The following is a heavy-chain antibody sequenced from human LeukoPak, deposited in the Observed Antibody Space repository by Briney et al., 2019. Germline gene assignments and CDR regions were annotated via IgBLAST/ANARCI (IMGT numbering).Heavy chain of an antibody. CDR1: GGSISSRNW. CDR2: IYHSGST. V-gene: IGHV4-4*02. D-gene: IGHD4-17*01. CDR3: ARASHDYGDYSHFDY. J-gene: IGHJ4*02. Sequence: PSETLSLTCAVSGGSISSRNWWSWVRQPPGKGLEWIGEIYHSGSTNYNPSLKTRVTISVDKSKNQFSLKLSTVTAADTAVYYCARASHDYGDYSHFDYWGQGTLVTVSS.